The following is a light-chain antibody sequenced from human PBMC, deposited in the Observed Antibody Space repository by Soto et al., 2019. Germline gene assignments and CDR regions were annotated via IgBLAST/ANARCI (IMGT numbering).Light chain of an antibody. V-gene: IGKV3-15*01. Sequence: EMVMTQSPVTLSVSLGERLTLSCRASQSVSSNLAWYQQKPGQAPRLLIYGASTRATGIPARFSGSGSGTEVTLTISSLQSEDFAVYYCHQYNNWPPWTFGQGTKVEIK. CDR1: QSVSSN. J-gene: IGKJ1*01. CDR3: HQYNNWPPWT. CDR2: GAS.